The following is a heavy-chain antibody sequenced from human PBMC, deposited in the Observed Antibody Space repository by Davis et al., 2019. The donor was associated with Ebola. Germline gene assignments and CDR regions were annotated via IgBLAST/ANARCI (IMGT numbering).Heavy chain of an antibody. J-gene: IGHJ5*02. Sequence: ASVKVSCKASGYTFTNQLISWVRQAPGQGLEWMGWITHNNGNTNYAQKFQGRLAMTTDTSTSTAYMELRGLTSDDTAVYYCARDVVVVAATDWFDPWGQGTLVTVSS. CDR2: ITHNNGNT. CDR1: GYTFTNQL. D-gene: IGHD2-15*01. V-gene: IGHV1-18*01. CDR3: ARDVVVVAATDWFDP.